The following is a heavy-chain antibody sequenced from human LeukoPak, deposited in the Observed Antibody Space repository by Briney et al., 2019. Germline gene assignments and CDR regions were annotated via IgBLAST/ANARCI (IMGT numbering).Heavy chain of an antibody. D-gene: IGHD4-23*01. CDR1: GFTFSTDA. CDR3: AKGDDYGANTRLPKYNWFDP. CDR2: TGHTADR. V-gene: IGHV3-13*03. Sequence: GGSLRLSCAACGFTFSTDAMHWVRQGNGEGLESVSPTGHTADRYYPDSLKGQFTISRGNSKDTLYLQMNSLRAEDTAVYYCAKGDDYGANTRLPKYNWFDPWGQGTLVTVSS. J-gene: IGHJ5*02.